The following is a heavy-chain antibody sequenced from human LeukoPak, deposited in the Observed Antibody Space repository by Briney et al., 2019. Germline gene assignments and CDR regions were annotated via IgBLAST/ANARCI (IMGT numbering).Heavy chain of an antibody. Sequence: SETLSLTCAVYGGSFSGYYWSWIRQPPGKGLEWIGEINHSGSTNYNPSLKSRVPISVDTSKNQFSLKLSSVTAADTAVYYCARGGRNCDILTGYYKYWGQGTLVTVSS. J-gene: IGHJ4*02. CDR3: ARGGRNCDILTGYYKY. V-gene: IGHV4-34*01. D-gene: IGHD3-9*01. CDR1: GGSFSGYY. CDR2: INHSGST.